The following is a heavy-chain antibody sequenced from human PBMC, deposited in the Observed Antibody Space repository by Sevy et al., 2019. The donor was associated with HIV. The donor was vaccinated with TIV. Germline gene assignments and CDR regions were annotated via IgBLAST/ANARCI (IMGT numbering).Heavy chain of an antibody. CDR1: GLTFNSYA. CDR2: ISYDGSDK. J-gene: IGHJ5*02. CDR3: ARAAVPRATDNWFDT. V-gene: IGHV3-30*04. D-gene: IGHD6-19*01. Sequence: GGSLRLSCAASGLTFNSYAFHWVRQAPGKGLEWVAIISYDGSDKYYADSVKGRFTISRDNSKNKLYLQMNSLRAEDTAVYYCARAAVPRATDNWFDTWGQGTLVTVSS.